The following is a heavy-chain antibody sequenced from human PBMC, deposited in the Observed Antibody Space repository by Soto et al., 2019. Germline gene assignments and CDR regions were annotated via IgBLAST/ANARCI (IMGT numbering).Heavy chain of an antibody. CDR3: ARVIGYCSGGSCYAGYGMDV. Sequence: GASVKVSCKASGGTFSSYAISWVRQAPGQGLEWMGGIIPIFGTANYAQKFQGRVTITADESTSTAYMELSSLRSEDTAVYYCARVIGYCSGGSCYAGYGMDVWGQGTTVTVSS. CDR2: IIPIFGTA. CDR1: GGTFSSYA. V-gene: IGHV1-69*13. D-gene: IGHD2-15*01. J-gene: IGHJ6*02.